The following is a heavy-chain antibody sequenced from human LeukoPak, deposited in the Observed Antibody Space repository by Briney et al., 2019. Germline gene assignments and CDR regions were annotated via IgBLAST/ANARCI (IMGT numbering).Heavy chain of an antibody. J-gene: IGHJ4*02. CDR1: GYRFTNYY. CDR3: ARDRGTNFLDY. V-gene: IGHV5-51*01. CDR2: IHPGDSDT. D-gene: IGHD1/OR15-1a*01. Sequence: GESLTITWKGSGYRFTNYYIAWVRHMPGKGLEWMGIIHPGDSDTRYRPSFQGQVTISVDKSITTAYLQWNKLKPSDAAIYYCARDRGTNFLDYWGQGTPVTV.